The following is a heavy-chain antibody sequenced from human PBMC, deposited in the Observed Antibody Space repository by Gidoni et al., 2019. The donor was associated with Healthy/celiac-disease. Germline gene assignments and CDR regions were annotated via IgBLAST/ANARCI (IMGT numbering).Heavy chain of an antibody. Sequence: EVQLLESGGGLVQPGGSLRLSCAASGFTFSSYSMSWVRQAPGKGLEWVSAISGSGGSKYYADSVKGRFTISRDNSKNTLYLQMNSRRAEDTAVYYCAKGPRGYSYGGAPYFDYWGQGTLVTVSS. CDR2: ISGSGGSK. V-gene: IGHV3-23*01. J-gene: IGHJ4*02. D-gene: IGHD5-18*01. CDR1: GFTFSSYS. CDR3: AKGPRGYSYGGAPYFDY.